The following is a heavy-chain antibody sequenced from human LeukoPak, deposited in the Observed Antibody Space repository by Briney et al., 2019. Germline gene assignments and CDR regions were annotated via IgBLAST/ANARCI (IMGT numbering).Heavy chain of an antibody. D-gene: IGHD3-22*01. Sequence: SETLSLTCTVPGGSIKSYYWSWIRQPPGKGLEWIGYIYDSGSTNYNPSLKSRVTISLDAAKDQFSLRLSSVTAADTALYYCARVSWLNAYYHYYMDVWGKGTTVTVSS. CDR2: IYDSGST. CDR3: ARVSWLNAYYHYYMDV. V-gene: IGHV4-59*01. J-gene: IGHJ6*03. CDR1: GGSIKSYY.